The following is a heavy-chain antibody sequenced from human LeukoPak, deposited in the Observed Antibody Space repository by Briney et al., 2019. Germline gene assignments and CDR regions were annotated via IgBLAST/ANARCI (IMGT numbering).Heavy chain of an antibody. V-gene: IGHV3-23*01. CDR2: ISGSGGST. J-gene: IGHJ4*02. Sequence: GGSPRLSCAASGFTFSSYAMSWVRQAPGKGLEWVSAISGSGGSTYYADSVKGRFTISRDNSKNTLYLQMNSLRAEDTAVYYCAKDDYGSGSYYNGLDYWGQGTLVTVSS. CDR3: AKDDYGSGSYYNGLDY. CDR1: GFTFSSYA. D-gene: IGHD3-10*01.